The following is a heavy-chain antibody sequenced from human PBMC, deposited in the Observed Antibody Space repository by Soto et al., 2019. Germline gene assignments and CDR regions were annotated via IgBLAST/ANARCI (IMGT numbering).Heavy chain of an antibody. Sequence: QVQLVESGGVVVQPGRSLRLSCAASGFTFSSYGMHWVRQAPGKGLEWVAVMWSEGGNKHYADSVKGRFTISRDNSKNTLYLQMNSLRAEDTAVYYCARDPPDDSSGYFSLDYWGQGTLATVSS. CDR2: MWSEGGNK. CDR1: GFTFSSYG. V-gene: IGHV3-33*01. CDR3: ARDPPDDSSGYFSLDY. D-gene: IGHD3-22*01. J-gene: IGHJ4*02.